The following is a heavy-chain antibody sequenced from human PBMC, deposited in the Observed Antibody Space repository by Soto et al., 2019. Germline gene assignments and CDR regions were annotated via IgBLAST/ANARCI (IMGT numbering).Heavy chain of an antibody. Sequence: PSETLSLTCAVSGGSITSDGYSWSWIRQPPGKGLEWIGYIYYSGSTYYNPSLKSRVTISVDMSNNQFSLKLSSVTAADTAVYYCARGYYYDSSGYSLDYWGQGTLVTSPQ. J-gene: IGHJ4*02. D-gene: IGHD3-22*01. CDR1: GGSITSDGYS. V-gene: IGHV4-30-2*01. CDR2: IYYSGST. CDR3: ARGYYYDSSGYSLDY.